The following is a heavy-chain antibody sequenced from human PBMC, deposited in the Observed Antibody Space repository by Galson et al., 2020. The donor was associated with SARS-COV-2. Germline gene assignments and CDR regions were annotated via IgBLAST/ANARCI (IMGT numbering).Heavy chain of an antibody. Sequence: SETLSLTCTVSCGSVSSGRYYWSWLRQPPGKGLEWIGYIYYSGSTNYNHSLKSRVTISVDTSKNQFSLKLSSVTAADTAVYYCARDLSTYGMDVWGQGTTVTVSS. V-gene: IGHV4-61*01. CDR2: IYYSGST. J-gene: IGHJ6*02. CDR1: CGSVSSGRYY. CDR3: ARDLSTYGMDV.